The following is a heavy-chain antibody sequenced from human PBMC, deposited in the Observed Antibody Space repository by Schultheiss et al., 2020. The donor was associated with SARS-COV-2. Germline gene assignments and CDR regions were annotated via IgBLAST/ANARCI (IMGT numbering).Heavy chain of an antibody. J-gene: IGHJ4*02. D-gene: IGHD3-10*01. CDR3: ARDVTMVRGVIIRDY. CDR2: IYYSGST. CDR1: GGSFSGYY. V-gene: IGHV4-59*01. Sequence: ESLKISCAVYGGSFSGYYWSWIRQPPGKGLEWIGYIYYSGSTNYNPSLKSRVTISVDTSKNQFSLKLSSVTAADTAVYYCARDVTMVRGVIIRDYWGQGTLVTVSS.